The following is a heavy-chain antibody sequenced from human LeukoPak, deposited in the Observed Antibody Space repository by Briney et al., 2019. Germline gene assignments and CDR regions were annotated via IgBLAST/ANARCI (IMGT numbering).Heavy chain of an antibody. CDR1: GFTVSSNY. V-gene: IGHV3-66*01. Sequence: QSGGSLRLSCAASGFTVSSNYMSWVRQAPGKGLEWVSVIYSGGSTYYADSVKGRFTISRDNSKNTLYLQMNSLRAEDTAVYYCASTTNYYGMDVWGQGTTATVSS. CDR2: IYSGGST. D-gene: IGHD1-1*01. CDR3: ASTTNYYGMDV. J-gene: IGHJ6*02.